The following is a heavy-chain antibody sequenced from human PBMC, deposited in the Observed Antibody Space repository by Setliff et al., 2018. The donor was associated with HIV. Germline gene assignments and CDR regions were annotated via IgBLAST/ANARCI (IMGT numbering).Heavy chain of an antibody. J-gene: IGHJ4*02. D-gene: IGHD3-3*01. V-gene: IGHV4-31*03. CDR3: ARSSRADFWSGSFDY. CDR1: GGSISSGGYY. Sequence: ASETLSLTCTVSGGSISSGGYYWSWIRQHPGKGLEWIGYIYYSGGTYYNPSLKSRVTISVDTSKNQFSLKLSSVTAADTAVYYCARSSRADFWSGSFDYWGQGTLVTVSS. CDR2: IYYSGGT.